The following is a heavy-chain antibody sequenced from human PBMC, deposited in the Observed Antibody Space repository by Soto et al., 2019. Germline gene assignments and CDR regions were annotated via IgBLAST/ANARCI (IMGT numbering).Heavy chain of an antibody. CDR3: TTDHPTYYDFWSGYPQATY. D-gene: IGHD3-3*01. V-gene: IGHV3-15*01. J-gene: IGHJ4*02. CDR2: IKSKTDGGTT. Sequence: EVQLVESGGGLVQPGGSLRLSCAASGFTFSNAWMSWVRQAPGKGLEWVGRIKSKTDGGTTDYAAPVKGRFTISRDDSKNTLYLQMNSLKTEDTAVYYCTTDHPTYYDFWSGYPQATYWGQGTLVTVSS. CDR1: GFTFSNAW.